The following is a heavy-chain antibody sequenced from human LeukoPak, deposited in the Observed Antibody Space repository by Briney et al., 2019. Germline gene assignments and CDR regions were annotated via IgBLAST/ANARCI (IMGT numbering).Heavy chain of an antibody. D-gene: IGHD1-26*01. J-gene: IGHJ4*02. V-gene: IGHV4-31*03. CDR3: ATAEWENFYFDS. CDR2: TSYVGGA. Sequence: PSETLSLTCTVSGASVSRGGYYWSWIRQHPGKGLEWIGFTSYVGGAYYNPSLMSRITMSVDPSQNQFSLKMRDVTAADTAVYFCATAEWENFYFDSWGQGALVAVTS. CDR1: GASVSRGGYY.